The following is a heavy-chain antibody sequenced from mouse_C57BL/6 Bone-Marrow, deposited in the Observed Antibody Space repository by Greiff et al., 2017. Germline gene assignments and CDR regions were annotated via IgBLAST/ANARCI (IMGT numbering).Heavy chain of an antibody. CDR1: GFTFSDYY. CDR3: ARGNSYYAMDY. D-gene: IGHD2-1*01. J-gene: IGHJ4*01. V-gene: IGHV5-16*01. Sequence: EVQVVESEGGLVQPGSSMKLSCTASGFTFSDYYMAWVRQVPEKGLEWVANINYDGSSTYYLDSLKSRFIISRDNAKNILYLQMSSLKSEDTATYYCARGNSYYAMDYWGQGTSVTVSS. CDR2: INYDGSST.